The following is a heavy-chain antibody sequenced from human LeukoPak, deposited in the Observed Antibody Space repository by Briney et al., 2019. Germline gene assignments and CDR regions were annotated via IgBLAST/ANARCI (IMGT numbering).Heavy chain of an antibody. CDR2: IYSGGTT. CDR3: AKSIAVAGFAGGRTFDY. J-gene: IGHJ4*02. CDR1: GFTVSGNY. V-gene: IGHV3-53*05. Sequence: GGSLRLSCAVSGFTVSGNYMSWVRQAPGKGLEWVSLIYSGGTTYYADSVKGRFTISRDNSKNTLYVQMHSLRAEDTAVYYCAKSIAVAGFAGGRTFDYWGQGILVTVSS. D-gene: IGHD6-19*01.